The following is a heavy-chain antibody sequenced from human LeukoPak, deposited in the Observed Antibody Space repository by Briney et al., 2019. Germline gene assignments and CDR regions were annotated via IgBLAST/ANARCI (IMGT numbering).Heavy chain of an antibody. CDR1: GFPLSDYY. D-gene: IGHD2-2*01. J-gene: IGHJ4*02. CDR3: ARYCSSTSCYDY. CDR2: ISSSSSYT. Sequence: GGSLRLSCAASGFPLSDYYMSWIRQARGEGLEWVSYISSSSSYTNYADSVKGRFTIARDNAKNSLYLQMNSLRAEDTGVYYCARYCSSTSCYDYWGQGTLGIVSS. V-gene: IGHV3-11*03.